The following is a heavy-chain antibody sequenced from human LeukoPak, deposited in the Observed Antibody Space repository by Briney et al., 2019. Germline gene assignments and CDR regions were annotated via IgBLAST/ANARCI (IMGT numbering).Heavy chain of an antibody. CDR2: MNPNSGNT. V-gene: IGHV1-8*03. J-gene: IGHJ4*02. Sequence: ASVKFSCKASGYTFTSYDINWVRQATGQGLEWMGWMNPNSGNTGYAQKFQGRVTITRNTSISTAYMELSSLRSEDTAVYYCARVGYSYGSYYFDYWGQGTLVTVSS. D-gene: IGHD5-18*01. CDR3: ARVGYSYGSYYFDY. CDR1: GYTFTSYD.